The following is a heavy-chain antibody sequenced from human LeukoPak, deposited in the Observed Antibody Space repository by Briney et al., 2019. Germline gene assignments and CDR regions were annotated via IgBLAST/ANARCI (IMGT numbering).Heavy chain of an antibody. Sequence: KPSETLSLTCTVSGGSISSYYWSWIRQPPGKGLEWIGYIYYSGSTNYNPSLKSRVTMSVDTSKNHLSLNLSSVTAADTAVYYCARVKIGGYCSGGSCYPGGNWFDPWGQGTLVTVSS. D-gene: IGHD2-15*01. CDR2: IYYSGST. J-gene: IGHJ5*02. CDR3: ARVKIGGYCSGGSCYPGGNWFDP. CDR1: GGSISSYY. V-gene: IGHV4-59*12.